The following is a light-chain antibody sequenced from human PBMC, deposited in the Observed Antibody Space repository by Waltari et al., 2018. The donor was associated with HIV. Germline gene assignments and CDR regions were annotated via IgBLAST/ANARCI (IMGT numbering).Light chain of an antibody. Sequence: DNVMTQSPDSLAVSLGERATINCKSRQSVLYSSNNKNYLAWYQQKPGQPPKLLIYWASTRESGVPDRFSGSGSETDFTLTISSLHAEDVAVYYCQQYYSTPPTFGQGTKVEIK. J-gene: IGKJ1*01. CDR3: QQYYSTPPT. CDR2: WAS. CDR1: QSVLYSSNNKNY. V-gene: IGKV4-1*01.